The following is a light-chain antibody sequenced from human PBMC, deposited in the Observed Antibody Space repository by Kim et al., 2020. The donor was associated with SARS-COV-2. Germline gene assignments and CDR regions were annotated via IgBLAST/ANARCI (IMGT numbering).Light chain of an antibody. CDR2: RNN. J-gene: IGLJ3*02. CDR3: AAWDDSLSGRV. V-gene: IGLV1-47*01. CDR1: SSNIGTNY. Sequence: ELTQPPSASGTPGQRVTISCSGSSSNIGTNYVYWYQQLPGTAPKLLIYRNNQRPSGVPDRFSGSKSGTSASLAISGLRSEDEADYYCAAWDDSLSGRVFGGGTQLTVL.